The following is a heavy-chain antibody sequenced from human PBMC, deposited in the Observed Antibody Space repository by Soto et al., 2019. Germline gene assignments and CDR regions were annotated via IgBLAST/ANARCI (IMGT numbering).Heavy chain of an antibody. J-gene: IGHJ3*02. D-gene: IGHD1-1*01. CDR2: IYYSGSI. Sequence: LSLTCTVSGGSISSGLYYWSWIRQHPGKGLEWIAYIYYSGSIYYNPSLKSRLTISRDTSKNQFSLKLSSVTAADMAVYYCARKSGGTAFDIWGQGTMVTVSS. CDR3: ARKSGGTAFDI. V-gene: IGHV4-31*03. CDR1: GGSISSGLYY.